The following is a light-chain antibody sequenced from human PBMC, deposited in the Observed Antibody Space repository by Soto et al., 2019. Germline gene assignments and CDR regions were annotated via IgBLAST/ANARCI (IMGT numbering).Light chain of an antibody. CDR3: NSYTSSNTYV. J-gene: IGLJ1*01. Sequence: QSVLTQPPSVSGSPGQSVTISCTGTSSDVGSYNRVSWYQQPPGTAPKLMIYEVSNRPSGVPDCFSGSKSGNTASLTISGLQPEDEADYYCNSYTSSNTYVFGTGTKVTVL. V-gene: IGLV2-18*02. CDR1: SSDVGSYNR. CDR2: EVS.